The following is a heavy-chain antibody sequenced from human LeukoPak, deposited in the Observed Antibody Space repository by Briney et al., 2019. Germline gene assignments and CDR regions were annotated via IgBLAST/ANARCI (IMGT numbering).Heavy chain of an antibody. J-gene: IGHJ6*02. CDR1: GGSISSGGYY. Sequence: PSETLSLTCTVSGGSISSGGYYWSWIRQHPGQGLEWIGYIYYSGSTYYNPSLKSRVTISVDTSKNQFSLKLSSVTAADTAVYYCATARLFPYYYYGMDVWGQGTTVTVSS. V-gene: IGHV4-31*03. CDR3: ATARLFPYYYYGMDV. CDR2: IYYSGST. D-gene: IGHD3-22*01.